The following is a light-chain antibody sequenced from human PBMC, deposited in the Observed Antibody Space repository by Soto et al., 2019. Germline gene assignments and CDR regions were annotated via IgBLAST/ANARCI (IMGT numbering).Light chain of an antibody. Sequence: QSVLTHPPSVSGAPGQRVTICCTWSSSNIGAGYDVHWYQQLPGTAPKLLIYGNSNRPSGVPDRFSGSKSGTSASLAITGLQAEDEADFYCQSHDSSLSAYVFGTGTKVTVL. V-gene: IGLV1-40*01. CDR3: QSHDSSLSAYV. CDR1: SSNIGAGYD. J-gene: IGLJ1*01. CDR2: GNS.